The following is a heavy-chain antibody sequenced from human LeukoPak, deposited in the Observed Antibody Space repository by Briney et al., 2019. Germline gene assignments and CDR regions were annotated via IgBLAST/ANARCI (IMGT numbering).Heavy chain of an antibody. Sequence: GGSLRLSCAASGFTFSSYWMSWVRQAPGKGLEWVANIKQDGSEKYYVDSVKGRFTISRDNAKNSLYLQMNSLRAEDTAVYYCARSPNKLRFLEWLTFDYWGQGTLVTVSS. CDR2: IKQDGSEK. CDR3: ARSPNKLRFLEWLTFDY. D-gene: IGHD3-3*01. CDR1: GFTFSSYW. V-gene: IGHV3-7*01. J-gene: IGHJ4*02.